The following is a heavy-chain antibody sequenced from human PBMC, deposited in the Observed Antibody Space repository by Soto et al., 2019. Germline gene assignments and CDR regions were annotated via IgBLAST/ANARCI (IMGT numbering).Heavy chain of an antibody. CDR1: GYTFTTSY. CDR2: INPSGGST. J-gene: IGHJ5*02. CDR3: ARGRIIVAGGFDP. D-gene: IGHD6-19*01. Sequence: ASVKVSCKASGYTFTTSYMHWVRQAPGQGLEWMGIINPSGGSTSYAQKFQGRVTMITDTSTSTVYMELSSLSFEDTAVYYCARGRIIVAGGFDPWGQGTLVTVSS. V-gene: IGHV1-46*01.